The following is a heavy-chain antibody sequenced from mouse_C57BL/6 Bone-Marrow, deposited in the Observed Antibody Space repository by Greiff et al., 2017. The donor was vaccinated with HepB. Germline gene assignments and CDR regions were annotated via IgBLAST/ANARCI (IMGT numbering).Heavy chain of an antibody. D-gene: IGHD2-2*01. Sequence: QVQLKESGPELVKPGASVKISCKASGYAFSSSWMNWVKQRPGKGLEWIGRIYPGDGDTNYNGKFKGKATLTADKSSSTAYMQLSSLTSEDSAVYFCAREGNGYDYWGQGTTLTVSS. CDR3: AREGNGYDY. CDR1: GYAFSSSW. J-gene: IGHJ2*01. CDR2: IYPGDGDT. V-gene: IGHV1-82*01.